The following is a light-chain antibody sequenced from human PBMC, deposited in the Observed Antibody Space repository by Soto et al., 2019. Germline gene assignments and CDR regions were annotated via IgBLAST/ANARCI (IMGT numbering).Light chain of an antibody. CDR1: SSDVGGYNY. J-gene: IGLJ1*01. CDR2: DVS. CDR3: SSYTSSSTYV. V-gene: IGLV2-14*01. Sequence: QSALAHPSSVSSSPGQAITISCTGTSSDVGGYNYVSWYQQHPGKAPKLMIYDVSKRPSGISNRFSGSKSGNTASLTISGLQAEDEADYYCSSYTSSSTYVLGAGTKVTVL.